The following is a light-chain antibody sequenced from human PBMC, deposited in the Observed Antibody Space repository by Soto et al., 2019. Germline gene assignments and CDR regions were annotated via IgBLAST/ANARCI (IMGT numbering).Light chain of an antibody. CDR1: QSLLHSDGYNY. CDR3: MQTLQTPYS. CDR2: LGS. J-gene: IGKJ2*03. Sequence: DIVMTQSPLSLPVTPGEPASISCRSSQSLLHSDGYNYFNWYLQKPGQSPQLLIYLGSNRASGVPDRFSGSGSGTDFIMKISREEADDVGVYYCMQTLQTPYSFGQGTKLETK. V-gene: IGKV2-28*01.